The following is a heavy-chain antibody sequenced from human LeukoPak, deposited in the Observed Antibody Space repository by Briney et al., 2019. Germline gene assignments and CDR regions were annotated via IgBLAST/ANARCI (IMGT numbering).Heavy chain of an antibody. D-gene: IGHD2-21*01. CDR1: GFTFDDYG. J-gene: IGHJ4*02. CDR3: ARDPSLRWGYSYFDY. V-gene: IGHV3-20*04. Sequence: PGGSLRLSCAASGFTFDDYGMSWVRQAPGKGLEWVSGINWNGGSTGYADSVKGRFTISRDNAKNSLYLQMNSLRAEDTALYYCARDPSLRWGYSYFDYWGQGTLVTVFS. CDR2: INWNGGST.